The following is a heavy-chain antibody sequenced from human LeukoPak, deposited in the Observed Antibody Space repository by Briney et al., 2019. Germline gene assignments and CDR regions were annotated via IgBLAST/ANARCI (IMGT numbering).Heavy chain of an antibody. J-gene: IGHJ4*02. V-gene: IGHV4-31*03. Sequence: SETLSLTCTVSGGSISSRTYYWGWIRQHPGKGLEWIGYIYYSGSTYYNPSLKSRVTISVDTSKNQFSLKLSSVTAADTAVYYCASGSYFNYFDYWGQGTLVTVSS. CDR3: ASGSYFNYFDY. CDR1: GGSISSRTYY. D-gene: IGHD1-26*01. CDR2: IYYSGST.